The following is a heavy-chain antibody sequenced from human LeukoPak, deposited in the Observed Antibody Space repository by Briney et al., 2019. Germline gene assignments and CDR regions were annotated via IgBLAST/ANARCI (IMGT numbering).Heavy chain of an antibody. Sequence: GGSLRLSCAASGFTFSSYSMNWVRQAPGKGLEWVSSISSSSSYIYYADSVKGRFTISRDNSKNTLCLQMNSLRAEDTAVYYCARVGRERWLAYFDYWGQGTLVTVSS. D-gene: IGHD6-19*01. CDR2: ISSSSSYI. CDR3: ARVGRERWLAYFDY. CDR1: GFTFSSYS. J-gene: IGHJ4*02. V-gene: IGHV3-21*01.